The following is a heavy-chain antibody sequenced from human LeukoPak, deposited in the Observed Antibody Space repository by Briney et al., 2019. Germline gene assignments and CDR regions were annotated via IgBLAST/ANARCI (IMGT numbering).Heavy chain of an antibody. D-gene: IGHD5-24*01. CDR1: GGSISSYY. Sequence: SETLSLTCTVSGGSISSYYWSWIRQPPGKGLEWIGYIYYSGSTNYNPSLKSRVTISVDTSKNQFSLKLSSVTAADTAVYYCASRYRRDGYNSEAFDIWGQGTMVTVSS. CDR2: IYYSGST. CDR3: ASRYRRDGYNSEAFDI. J-gene: IGHJ3*02. V-gene: IGHV4-59*08.